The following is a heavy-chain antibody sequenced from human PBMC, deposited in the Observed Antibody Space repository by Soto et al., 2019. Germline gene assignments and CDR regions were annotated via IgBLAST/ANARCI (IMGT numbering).Heavy chain of an antibody. D-gene: IGHD3-16*02. V-gene: IGHV1-2*04. CDR2: INPNSGGT. Sequence: ASVKVSCKASGYTFTGYYMHWVRQAPGQGLEWMGWINPNSGGTNYAQKFQGWVTMTRDTSISTAYMELSRLRSDDTAVYYCARGRLLRLGELSLWGYWGQGTLVTVSS. J-gene: IGHJ4*02. CDR3: ARGRLLRLGELSLWGY. CDR1: GYTFTGYY.